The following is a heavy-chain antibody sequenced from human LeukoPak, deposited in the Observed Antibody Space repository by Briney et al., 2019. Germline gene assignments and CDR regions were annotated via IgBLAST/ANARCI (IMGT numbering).Heavy chain of an antibody. V-gene: IGHV4-59*08. CDR3: ARAVSGRFDY. D-gene: IGHD6-19*01. J-gene: IGHJ4*02. CDR2: IYYSGST. CDR1: GGSMSPYH. Sequence: TSETLSLTCAVSGGSMSPYHWGWIRQPPGKGLEWTGYIYYSGSTNYNPSLNSRVTISVDTSKNQFSLRLSSVTAADTAIYYCARAVSGRFDYWGQGTLVTVSS.